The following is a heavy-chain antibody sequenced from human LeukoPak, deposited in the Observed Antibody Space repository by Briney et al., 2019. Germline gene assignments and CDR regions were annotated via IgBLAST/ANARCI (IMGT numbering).Heavy chain of an antibody. V-gene: IGHV5-51*01. D-gene: IGHD3-10*01. J-gene: IGHJ4*02. CDR1: GYSFTSYW. CDR2: IYPGDSDT. Sequence: HGESLKISCKGSGYSFTSYWIGWVRQMPGKGLEWMGIIYPGDSDTRYSPSFQGQVTISADKSISTAYLQWSSLKASDTAMYYCARLFPYGSGSYRGYFDYWGQGTLVTVSS. CDR3: ARLFPYGSGSYRGYFDY.